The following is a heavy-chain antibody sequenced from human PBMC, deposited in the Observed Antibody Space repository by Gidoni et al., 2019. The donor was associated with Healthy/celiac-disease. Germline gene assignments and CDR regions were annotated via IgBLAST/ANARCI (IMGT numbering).Heavy chain of an antibody. CDR1: GFTVSSNY. Sequence: EVQLVESGGGLIQPGGSLILSCAASGFTVSSNYMSWVRQAPGKGLEWVSVIYSGGSTYYADAVKGRFTISRDNSKNTLYLQMNSLRAEDTAVYYCARESCSGGSCYSGWFDPWGQGTLVTVSS. V-gene: IGHV3-53*01. D-gene: IGHD2-15*01. J-gene: IGHJ5*02. CDR2: IYSGGST. CDR3: ARESCSGGSCYSGWFDP.